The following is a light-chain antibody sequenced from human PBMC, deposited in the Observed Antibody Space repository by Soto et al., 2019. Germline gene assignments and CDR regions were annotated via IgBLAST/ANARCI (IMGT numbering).Light chain of an antibody. V-gene: IGLV2-11*01. CDR1: SSDVGGYNY. CDR3: CSYAGRSYV. J-gene: IGLJ1*01. Sequence: QSALTQPRSVSGSPGQSVTISCTGTSSDVGGYNYVSWYQQHPGKAPKLMIYDVSKRPSGVPDRFSGSKSGNTASLTISGLRAEDEADYYCCSYAGRSYVFGTGTKLTVL. CDR2: DVS.